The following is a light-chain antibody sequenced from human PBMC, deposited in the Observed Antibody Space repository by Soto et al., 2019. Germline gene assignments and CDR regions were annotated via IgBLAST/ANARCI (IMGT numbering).Light chain of an antibody. Sequence: PGERVTLSCRASQSVISRYLTWYQQKPGQAPRLLIYGASTRATGIPARFSGSGSGTEFTLTISSLQSEDFAVYYCQQYNNWPPITFGQGTRLEIK. CDR2: GAS. J-gene: IGKJ5*01. CDR1: QSVISRY. V-gene: IGKV3-15*01. CDR3: QQYNNWPPIT.